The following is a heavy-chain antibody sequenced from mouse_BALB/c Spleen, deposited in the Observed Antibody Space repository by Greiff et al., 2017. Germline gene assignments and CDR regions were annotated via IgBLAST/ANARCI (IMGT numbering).Heavy chain of an antibody. V-gene: IGHV5-12-1*01. D-gene: IGHD1-1*01. J-gene: IGHJ4*01. CDR3: ARTYYDSRASYAMDY. Sequence: EVKVVESGGGLVKPGGSLKLSCAASGFAFSSYDMSWVRQTPEKRLEWVAYISSGGGSTYYPDTVKGRFTISRDNAKNTLYLQMSSLKSEDTAMYYCARTYYDSRASYAMDYWGQGTSVTVSS. CDR1: GFAFSSYD. CDR2: ISSGGGST.